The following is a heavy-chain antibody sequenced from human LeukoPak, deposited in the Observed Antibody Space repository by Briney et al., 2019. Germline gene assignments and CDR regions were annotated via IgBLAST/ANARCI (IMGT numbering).Heavy chain of an antibody. CDR3: AKYYYDSYEGYYFDY. D-gene: IGHD3-22*01. Sequence: ASVKVSCKASGYTFTGSYMHWVRQAPGQVLEWMGWINPNSGGTNYAQKFQGRVTMTRDTSISTAYMELSRLKSDDTAFYYCAKYYYDSYEGYYFDYWGQGTLVTVSS. J-gene: IGHJ4*02. V-gene: IGHV1-2*02. CDR2: INPNSGGT. CDR1: GYTFTGSY.